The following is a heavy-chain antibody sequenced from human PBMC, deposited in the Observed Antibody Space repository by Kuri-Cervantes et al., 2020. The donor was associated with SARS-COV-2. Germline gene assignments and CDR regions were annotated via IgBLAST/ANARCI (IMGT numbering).Heavy chain of an antibody. J-gene: IGHJ4*02. V-gene: IGHV4-61*01. CDR2: IYYSGST. D-gene: IGHD3-16*01. CDR1: GGSVSSGSYY. Sequence: GSLRLSCTVSGGSVSSGSYYWSWIRQPPGKGLEWIGYIYYSGSTNYNPSLKSRATIFLDTSKNQFSLKLRSVTAADTAMYYCARGVWGGETFDFWGQGTLVTVSS. CDR3: ARGVWGGETFDF.